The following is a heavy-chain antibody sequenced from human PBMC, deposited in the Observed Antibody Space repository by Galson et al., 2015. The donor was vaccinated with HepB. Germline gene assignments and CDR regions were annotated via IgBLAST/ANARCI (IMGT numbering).Heavy chain of an antibody. V-gene: IGHV3-23*01. CDR3: AKCKSSDSGGWEYRFDY. Sequence: SLRLSCAASGFSFSSYVINWVRQVPGKGLEWVSAISGSGGSTYYADSVKGRFTISRDNSKNTLYLQMNSLRAEDTAVYHCAKCKSSDSGGWEYRFDYWGQGTPVTVSS. CDR1: GFSFSSYV. J-gene: IGHJ4*02. CDR2: ISGSGGST. D-gene: IGHD6-19*01.